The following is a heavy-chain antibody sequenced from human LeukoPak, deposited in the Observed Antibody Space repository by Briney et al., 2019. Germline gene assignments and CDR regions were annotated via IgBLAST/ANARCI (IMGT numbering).Heavy chain of an antibody. V-gene: IGHV3-23*01. J-gene: IGHJ4*02. D-gene: IGHD6-19*01. CDR3: ARELGLAVAGTV. Sequence: GGSLRLSCAASGFTFSSYAMSWVRQAPGKGLEWVSAISGSGGSTYYADSVKGRFTISRDNAKNSLYLQMNSLRAEDTAVYYCARELGLAVAGTVWGQGTLVTVSS. CDR1: GFTFSSYA. CDR2: ISGSGGST.